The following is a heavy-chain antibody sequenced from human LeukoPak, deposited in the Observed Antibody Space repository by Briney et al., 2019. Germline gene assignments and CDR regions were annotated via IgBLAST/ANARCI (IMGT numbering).Heavy chain of an antibody. CDR2: INPDDSEI. CDR3: ARRGDSGRYYFF. CDR1: GYSFTNYW. V-gene: IGHV5-51*01. Sequence: GESLKISCKGSGYSFTNYWIGWVRQTPGKGLEWMGIINPDDSEIKYSPSLQGQVTISADKSISTAYLQWSSLKASDTAMYYCARRGDSGRYYFFWDQGTLVTVSS. D-gene: IGHD1-26*01. J-gene: IGHJ4*02.